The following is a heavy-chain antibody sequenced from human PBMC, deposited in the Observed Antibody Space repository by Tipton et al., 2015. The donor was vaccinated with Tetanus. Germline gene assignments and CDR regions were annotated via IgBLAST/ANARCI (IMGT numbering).Heavy chain of an antibody. D-gene: IGHD6-13*01. Sequence: QLVQSGAEVKKPGASVKVSCKASGYTFTSYDINWVRQATGQGPEWMGWMNPNSGNTGYAQKFQGGVTMTRNTSISTAYMELSSLGSEDTAVYYCARGVRPRGSWFQYYFDYWGQGTLFTVSS. CDR1: GYTFTSYD. V-gene: IGHV1-8*01. J-gene: IGHJ4*02. CDR3: ARGVRPRGSWFQYYFDY. CDR2: MNPNSGNT.